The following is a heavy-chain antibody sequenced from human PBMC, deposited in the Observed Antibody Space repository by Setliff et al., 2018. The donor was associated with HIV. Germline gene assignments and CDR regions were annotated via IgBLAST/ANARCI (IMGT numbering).Heavy chain of an antibody. CDR2: MYFTGKT. V-gene: IGHV4-31*03. CDR1: GGSIISGGYY. CDR3: ARDLTSNSKCFDH. D-gene: IGHD4-4*01. J-gene: IGHJ5*02. Sequence: SETLSLTCSLSGGSIISGGYYWSWIRQHPEKGLEWMGYMYFTGKTYYNPAVKSRVSISVDTSKDQFSLNLKSVTAADTATYYCARDLTSNSKCFDHVSQGTSVTVSS.